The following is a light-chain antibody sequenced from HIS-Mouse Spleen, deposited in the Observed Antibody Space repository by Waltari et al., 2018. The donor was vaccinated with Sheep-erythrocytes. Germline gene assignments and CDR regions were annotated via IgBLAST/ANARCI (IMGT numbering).Light chain of an antibody. J-gene: IGKJ4*01. Sequence: AIRMTQSPSSFSASTGDRVTMTCRASQGISSYLAWYQQKPGKAPKILIYAASTLQSWVPSRFSGSGSVTDFTLTISCLQSEDFATYYCQQYYSYPLTFGGGTKVEIK. V-gene: IGKV1-8*01. CDR1: QGISSY. CDR2: AAS. CDR3: QQYYSYPLT.